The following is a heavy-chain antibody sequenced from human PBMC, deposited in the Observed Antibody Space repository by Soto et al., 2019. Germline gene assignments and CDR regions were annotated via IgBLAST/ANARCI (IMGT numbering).Heavy chain of an antibody. J-gene: IGHJ4*02. D-gene: IGHD6-13*01. V-gene: IGHV3-23*01. CDR1: GFTFNIYA. CDR3: ARLPWVRAASGAADY. CDR2: ITGSGGST. Sequence: VQLLESGGGLVQPGGSLRLSCAASGFTFNIYAMSWVRQTPGKGLEWVSTITGSGGSTYYADSVKGRFTISRDNSKNTLYLQMNSLRAEDTAVYFCARLPWVRAASGAADYWGQGALVTVSS.